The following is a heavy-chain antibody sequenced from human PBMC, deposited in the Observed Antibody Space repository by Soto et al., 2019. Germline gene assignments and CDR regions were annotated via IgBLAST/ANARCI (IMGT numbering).Heavy chain of an antibody. Sequence: ASVKLSCTASGYTITSYGISWVRQAPGQGLEWMGWISAYNGNTNYAQKLQGRVTMTTDTSTSTAYMELRSLRSDDTAVYYCARDGPMDRAFDIWGQGTMVTVSS. D-gene: IGHD3-10*01. V-gene: IGHV1-18*01. CDR3: ARDGPMDRAFDI. CDR1: GYTITSYG. CDR2: ISAYNGNT. J-gene: IGHJ3*02.